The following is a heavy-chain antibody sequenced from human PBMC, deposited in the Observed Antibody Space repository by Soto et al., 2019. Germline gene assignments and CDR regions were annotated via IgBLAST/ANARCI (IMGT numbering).Heavy chain of an antibody. CDR1: GYTFTSYG. V-gene: IGHV1-18*01. CDR3: AGGLLWFEENGFDY. D-gene: IGHD3-10*01. J-gene: IGHJ4*02. CDR2: ISAYNDNT. Sequence: QVQLVQSGAEVKKPGASVKVSCKASGYTFTSYGISWVRQAPGQGLEWMGWISAYNDNTNYAQKVQGRVTLTTNTSTSTADMELRSLISDDTAVYYCAGGLLWFEENGFDYWGQGTLVTVSS.